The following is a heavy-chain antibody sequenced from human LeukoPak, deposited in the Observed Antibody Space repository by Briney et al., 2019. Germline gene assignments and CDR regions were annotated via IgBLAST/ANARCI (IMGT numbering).Heavy chain of an antibody. Sequence: GRSLRLSCAASGFTFSTNAMHWVRQAPGKGLEWVSVISYDGSIKYYADSVKGRFTISRDNSKNTLYLQMNSLRAEDTAVYYCARDLGQYYDTSDNWFDPWGQGTLVTVSS. CDR1: GFTFSTNA. CDR3: ARDLGQYYDTSDNWFDP. D-gene: IGHD3-22*01. J-gene: IGHJ5*02. CDR2: ISYDGSIK. V-gene: IGHV3-30*04.